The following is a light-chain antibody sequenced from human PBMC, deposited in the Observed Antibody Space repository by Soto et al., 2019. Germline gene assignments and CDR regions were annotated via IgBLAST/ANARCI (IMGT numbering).Light chain of an antibody. CDR1: QSVGSS. Sequence: EVVLTQSPGTLSLSPGDRATLSCRASQSVGSSLAWYQHQPGQPPSLLIYDTSSRATGIPARFSGSGSGTDFTLTISSLEPADFAVYYCQQRDNWPLTFGGGTKVEL. CDR3: QQRDNWPLT. J-gene: IGKJ4*01. CDR2: DTS. V-gene: IGKV3-11*01.